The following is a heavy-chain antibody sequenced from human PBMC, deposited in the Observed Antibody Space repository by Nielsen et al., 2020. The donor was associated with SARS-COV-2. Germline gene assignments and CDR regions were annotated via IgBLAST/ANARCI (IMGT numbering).Heavy chain of an antibody. CDR3: ARDVNMITFGGVMYYFDY. Sequence: ASVKASCKASGYTFTSYAMHWVRQAPGQRLEWMGWISAYNGNTNYAQKLQGRVTMTTDTSTSTAYMELRSLRSDDTAVYYCARDVNMITFGGVMYYFDYWGQGTLVTVSS. J-gene: IGHJ4*02. V-gene: IGHV1-18*01. D-gene: IGHD3-16*01. CDR2: ISAYNGNT. CDR1: GYTFTSYA.